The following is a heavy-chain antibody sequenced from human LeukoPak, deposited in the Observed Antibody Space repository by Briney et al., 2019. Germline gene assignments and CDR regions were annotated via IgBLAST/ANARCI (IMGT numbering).Heavy chain of an antibody. D-gene: IGHD2-2*01. CDR2: IRQDGSEK. CDR1: GFTFSSYW. J-gene: IGHJ4*02. V-gene: IGHV3-7*01. Sequence: PGESLRLSCAASGFTFSSYWMSWVRQAPGKGLEWVANIRQDGSEKYYVDSVKGQFTISRDNAKNSLYLQMTSLRAEDTAVYYCARENRSTSCCFDYWGQGTLVTVSS. CDR3: ARENRSTSCCFDY.